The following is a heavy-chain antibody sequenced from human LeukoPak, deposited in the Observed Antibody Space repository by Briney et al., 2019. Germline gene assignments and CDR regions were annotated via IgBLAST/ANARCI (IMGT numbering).Heavy chain of an antibody. D-gene: IGHD2/OR15-2a*01. Sequence: PGGALRLSCAASGFTIGPYAMYWVRQGPGRGLEWVSVIKADGSGTFYADSVRGRFTTSRDNSKNSLYLQMNSLTSEDTALYYCATWAFYHNLDVRGQGTTVIVSS. V-gene: IGHV3-43*02. CDR3: ATWAFYHNLDV. CDR1: GFTIGPYA. CDR2: IKADGSGT. J-gene: IGHJ6*02.